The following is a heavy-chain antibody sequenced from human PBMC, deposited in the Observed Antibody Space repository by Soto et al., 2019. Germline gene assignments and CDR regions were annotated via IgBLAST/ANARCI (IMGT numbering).Heavy chain of an antibody. J-gene: IGHJ4*02. CDR1: GFTFSSYA. CDR3: AKDPVVTPGFDY. CDR2: ISGSGGST. V-gene: IGHV3-23*01. Sequence: PGGSLRLSCAASGFTFSSYAMSWVRQAPGKGLEWVSAISGSGGSTYYADSVKGRFTTSRDNSKNTLYLQMNSLRAEDTAVYYCAKDPVVTPGFDYWGQGTLVTVSS. D-gene: IGHD2-15*01.